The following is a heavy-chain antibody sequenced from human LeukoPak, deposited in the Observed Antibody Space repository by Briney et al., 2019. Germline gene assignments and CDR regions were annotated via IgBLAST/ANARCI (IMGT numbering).Heavy chain of an antibody. CDR3: AKDKFEIVVVVAALDY. D-gene: IGHD2-15*01. Sequence: GGSLRLSCAASGFIFSSYGMHWVRQAPGKGLEWVAVISSEGTNKYYSDSVKGRFTISRDNSKNTLYLQMNSLRAEDTAVYYCAKDKFEIVVVVAALDYWGQGALVTVSS. CDR1: GFIFSSYG. V-gene: IGHV3-30*18. CDR2: ISSEGTNK. J-gene: IGHJ4*02.